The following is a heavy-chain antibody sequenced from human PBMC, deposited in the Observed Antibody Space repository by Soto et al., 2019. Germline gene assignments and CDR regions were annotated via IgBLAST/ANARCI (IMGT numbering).Heavy chain of an antibody. CDR3: ARAKSNYQTFDH. CDR1: GDSMSSYY. CDR2: IYYSGST. D-gene: IGHD4-4*01. V-gene: IGHV4-59*01. J-gene: IGHJ4*02. Sequence: QVQLQESGPGLVKPSETLSLTCTVSGDSMSSYYWSWIRQPPGKGLEWIGYIYYSGSTTYNPSLRRRVTMSVDTSKNQFSLRLSSVTAADTAVYYCARAKSNYQTFDHRGQRSQVTVSS.